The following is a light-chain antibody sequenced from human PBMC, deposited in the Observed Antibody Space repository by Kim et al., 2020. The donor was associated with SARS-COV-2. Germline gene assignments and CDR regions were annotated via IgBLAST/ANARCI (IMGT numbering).Light chain of an antibody. CDR1: VLAKKY. CDR3: YSAADNNRV. V-gene: IGLV3-27*01. CDR2: KDT. Sequence: SYELTQPSSVSVSPGLTARITCSGDVLAKKYARWFQQKPGQAPVLLIYKDTERPSGIPERFSGSSSGTTVTLTISGAQVEDEADYYCYSAADNNRVFGGGTQLTVL. J-gene: IGLJ3*02.